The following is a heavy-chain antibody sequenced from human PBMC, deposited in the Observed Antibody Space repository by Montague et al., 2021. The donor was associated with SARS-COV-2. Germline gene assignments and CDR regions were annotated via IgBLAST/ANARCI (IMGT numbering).Heavy chain of an antibody. D-gene: IGHD3-16*01. CDR1: GGSLNNYF. V-gene: IGHV4-59*01. Sequence: SETLSLTCTVSGGSLNNYFWSWIRQPPGKGLEWIGNFDHSGDTKYNPSLKSRATISVDTSKNHFALRLSSVTAAGTAVYYCAREFRIELWQTNWYFGLWGRGTLVTVSS. CDR2: FDHSGDT. J-gene: IGHJ2*01. CDR3: AREFRIELWQTNWYFGL.